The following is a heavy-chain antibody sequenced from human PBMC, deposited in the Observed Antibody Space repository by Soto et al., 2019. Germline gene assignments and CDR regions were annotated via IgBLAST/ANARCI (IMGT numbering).Heavy chain of an antibody. Sequence: QVQLVQSGAEVKKPGSSVKVSCKASGGTFSSYAISWVRQAPGQGLEWMGGIIPIFGTANYAQKFQGSITNSADESTSSAYMELTSLRSEDTAVYYCARESRYCSSGSCYFLPGIGYWGQGALVTVSS. CDR2: IIPIFGTA. J-gene: IGHJ4*02. V-gene: IGHV1-69*12. CDR3: ARESRYCSSGSCYFLPGIGY. CDR1: GGTFSSYA. D-gene: IGHD2-15*01.